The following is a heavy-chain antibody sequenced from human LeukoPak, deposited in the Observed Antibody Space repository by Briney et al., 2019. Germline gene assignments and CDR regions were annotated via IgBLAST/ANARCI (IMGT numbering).Heavy chain of an antibody. J-gene: IGHJ5*02. CDR1: GFNFNTYS. V-gene: IGHV3-21*01. CDR2: ISSTSNYI. CDR3: ARAPSGVFGSGFNWFDP. Sequence: PGGSLRLSCAVSGFNFNTYSMNWVRQAPGKGPEWVSSISSTSNYIYYAESVKGRFAVSRDNAKNSLYLQMNSLRADDTAVYYCARAPSGVFGSGFNWFDPWGQGTLVTVSS. D-gene: IGHD6-19*01.